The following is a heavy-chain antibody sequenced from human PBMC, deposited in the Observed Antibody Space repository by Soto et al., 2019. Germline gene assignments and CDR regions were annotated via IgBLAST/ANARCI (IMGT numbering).Heavy chain of an antibody. CDR2: LYGSGDIT. V-gene: IGHV3-23*01. CDR1: GFTFSSYA. J-gene: IGHJ4*02. Sequence: GGSLRLSCAASGFTFSSYAMTWVRQAPGKGLEWVSGLYGSGDITFYADSVRGRFTVSRDNSKNTLSLQMNSLRAEDTAVYYCVRKDVNNGFYDYWGQGTLVTVSS. CDR3: VRKDVNNGFYDY. D-gene: IGHD2-15*01.